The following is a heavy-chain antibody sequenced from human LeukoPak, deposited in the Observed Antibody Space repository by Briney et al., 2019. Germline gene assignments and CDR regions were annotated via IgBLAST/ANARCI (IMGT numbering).Heavy chain of an antibody. CDR3: ARAGELLCFDY. CDR2: IWYDGSNK. Sequence: PGGSLRLSCAASGFTFSSYGMHWVRQAPGKGLEWVAVIWYDGSNKYYADSVKGRFTISRDNSKNTLYLQMSSLRAEDTAVYYCARAGELLCFDYWGQGTLVTVSS. J-gene: IGHJ4*02. CDR1: GFTFSSYG. V-gene: IGHV3-33*01. D-gene: IGHD1-26*01.